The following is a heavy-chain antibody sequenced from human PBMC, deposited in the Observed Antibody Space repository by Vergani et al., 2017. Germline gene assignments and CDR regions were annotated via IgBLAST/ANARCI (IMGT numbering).Heavy chain of an antibody. Sequence: EVQLVESGGVVVQPGGSLRLSCAASGFTFSSYSMNWVRQAPGKGLEWVSYISSSSSTIYYADSVKGRFTISRDNAKNSLYLQMNSLRAEDTAVYYCARDWSIAAAGSAFDIWGQGTMVTVSS. V-gene: IGHV3-48*01. CDR2: ISSSSSTI. CDR1: GFTFSSYS. J-gene: IGHJ3*02. CDR3: ARDWSIAAAGSAFDI. D-gene: IGHD6-13*01.